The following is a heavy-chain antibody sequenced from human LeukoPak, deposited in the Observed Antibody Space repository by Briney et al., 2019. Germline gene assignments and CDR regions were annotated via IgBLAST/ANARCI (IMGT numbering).Heavy chain of an antibody. V-gene: IGHV1-18*04. CDR3: AREAVVPAAMGFDP. J-gene: IGHJ5*02. D-gene: IGHD2-2*01. Sequence: ASVKVSCKASGYNFLRYGISWVRQAPGLGLEWMEWISGDKGNINYAQKFQGRITMTIDTSTSTAYLELRRLRPDDTAVYYCAREAVVPAAMGFDPWGQGTLVTVSS. CDR1: GYNFLRYG. CDR2: ISGDKGNI.